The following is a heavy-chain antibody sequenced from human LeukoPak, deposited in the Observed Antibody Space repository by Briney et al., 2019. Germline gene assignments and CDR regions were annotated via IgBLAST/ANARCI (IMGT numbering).Heavy chain of an antibody. CDR2: MKQDGNEE. CDR1: GFTFSTYW. CDR3: ARPYSSGWYGVFNY. D-gene: IGHD6-19*01. V-gene: IGHV3-7*05. Sequence: PGGSLRLSCAVSGFTFSTYWTSWVRQAPGKGLEWVANMKQDGNEEYYVGSVKGRFTISRDNAKNSLYLQMNSLRAEDTAVYYCARPYSSGWYGVFNYWGQGTLVTVSS. J-gene: IGHJ4*02.